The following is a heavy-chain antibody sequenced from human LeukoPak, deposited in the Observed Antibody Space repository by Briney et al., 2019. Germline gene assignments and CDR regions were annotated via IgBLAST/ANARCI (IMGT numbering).Heavy chain of an antibody. CDR3: ARDKASSGWGHYFDY. CDR2: IYYSGST. D-gene: IGHD6-19*01. Sequence: GSLRLSCAASGFTFSSYAMSWVRQAPGKGLEWIGSIYYSGSTYYNPSLKSRVTISVDTSKNQFSLKLSSVTAADTAVYYCARDKASSGWGHYFDYWGQGTLVTVSS. J-gene: IGHJ4*02. V-gene: IGHV4-39*07. CDR1: GFTFSSYA.